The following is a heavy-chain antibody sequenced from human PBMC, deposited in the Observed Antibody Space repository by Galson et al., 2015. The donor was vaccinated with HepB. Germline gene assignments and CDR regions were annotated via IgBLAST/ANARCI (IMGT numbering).Heavy chain of an antibody. D-gene: IGHD1-26*01. J-gene: IGHJ4*02. CDR2: VDPGDGET. Sequence: VKVSCEVSGDTLTDHSIHWFQQAPGKGLEWMGLVDPGDGETLYAEAFQGRITMTADTSIDTAYMELRRLRSEDTAVYYCVTAHPLRGGNYHPGPFDYWGQGTLVIVSS. CDR1: GDTLTDHS. CDR3: VTAHPLRGGNYHPGPFDY. V-gene: IGHV1-69-2*01.